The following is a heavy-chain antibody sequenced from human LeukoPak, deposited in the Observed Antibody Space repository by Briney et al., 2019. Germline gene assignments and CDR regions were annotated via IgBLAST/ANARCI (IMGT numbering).Heavy chain of an antibody. CDR1: GVTFSSYV. V-gene: IGHV3-23*01. J-gene: IGHJ3*02. CDR2: ISGSGGGT. CDR3: VRGESNAFDI. Sequence: GGSLRLSCEASGVTFSSYVMSWVRQAPGKGPEWVSGISGSGGGTYYADSVKGRLTISRDNAKNSLYLQMNSLSAEDTAIYYCVRGESNAFDIWGQGTMVTVSS.